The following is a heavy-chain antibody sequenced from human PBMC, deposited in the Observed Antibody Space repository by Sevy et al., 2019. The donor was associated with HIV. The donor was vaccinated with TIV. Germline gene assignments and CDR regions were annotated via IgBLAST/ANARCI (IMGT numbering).Heavy chain of an antibody. Sequence: SGPTLVKPTQTLTLTCTFSGFSLSTSGVGVGWIRQPPGKALEWLALIYWDDDKRYSPSLKSRPTITKDTSKNQGVLKRTNMDPVETATYYCAHSEVVVVPAAMRGSASFDYWGQGTLVTVSS. D-gene: IGHD2-2*01. V-gene: IGHV2-5*02. J-gene: IGHJ4*02. CDR1: GFSLSTSGVG. CDR2: IYWDDDK. CDR3: AHSEVVVVPAAMRGSASFDY.